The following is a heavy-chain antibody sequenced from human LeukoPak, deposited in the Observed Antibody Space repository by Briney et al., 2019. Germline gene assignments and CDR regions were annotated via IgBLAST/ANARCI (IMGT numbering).Heavy chain of an antibody. D-gene: IGHD4-17*01. CDR3: AKDQSPNYGDGVFDY. CDR2: ISGSGGST. J-gene: IGHJ4*02. V-gene: IGHV3-23*01. CDR1: GFTFNTYA. Sequence: GGSLRLSCAASGFTFNTYAMSWVRQAPGKGLEWVSAISGSGGSTFYAGSVKGRFTISRDNSKNTLYPQMNTLRAEDTAVYYCAKDQSPNYGDGVFDYWGQGTLVTVSS.